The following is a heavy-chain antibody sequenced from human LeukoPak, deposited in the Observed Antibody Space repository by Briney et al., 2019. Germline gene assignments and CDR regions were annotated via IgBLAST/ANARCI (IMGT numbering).Heavy chain of an antibody. V-gene: IGHV3-30-3*01. Sequence: GGSLRLSCAASGFTFSSYAMHWVRQAPGKGLEWVAVISYDGSNKYYADSVKGRFTISRDNSKNTLYLQMNSLRAEDTAVYYCARGGFQWLADDAFDIWGQGTMVTVSS. D-gene: IGHD6-19*01. CDR1: GFTFSSYA. CDR2: ISYDGSNK. J-gene: IGHJ3*02. CDR3: ARGGFQWLADDAFDI.